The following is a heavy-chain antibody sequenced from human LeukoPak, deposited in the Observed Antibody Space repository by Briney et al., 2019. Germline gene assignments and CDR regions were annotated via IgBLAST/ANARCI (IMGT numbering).Heavy chain of an antibody. D-gene: IGHD3-22*01. V-gene: IGHV1-69*04. CDR2: IIPISGIA. J-gene: IGHJ4*02. Sequence: GSSVKVSCKASGGTFSSYAISWVRQAPGQGLEWMGRIIPISGIANYAQKFQGRVTITADKSTSTAYMELSSLRSEDTAVYYCARERKWDYYDSSGYYRGVYFDYWGQGTLVTVSS. CDR3: ARERKWDYYDSSGYYRGVYFDY. CDR1: GGTFSSYA.